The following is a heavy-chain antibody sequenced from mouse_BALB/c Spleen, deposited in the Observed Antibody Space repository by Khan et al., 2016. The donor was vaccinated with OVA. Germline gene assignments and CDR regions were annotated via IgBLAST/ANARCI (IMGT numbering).Heavy chain of an antibody. J-gene: IGHJ2*01. CDR3: ARSIMAN. CDR1: GYSITRDYA. V-gene: IGHV3-2*02. Sequence: EVQLQESGPGLVKPSQSLSLTCTVTGYSITRDYAWNWIRQFPGNKLEWMGYISYSGSTSYNPSLKSRISITRDPSKNQFFLQLNSVTTEDTATYYCARSIMANWGQGTTLTVSS. CDR2: ISYSGST.